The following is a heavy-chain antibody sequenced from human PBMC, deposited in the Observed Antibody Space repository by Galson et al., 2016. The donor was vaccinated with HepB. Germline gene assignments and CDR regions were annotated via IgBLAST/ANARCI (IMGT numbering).Heavy chain of an antibody. V-gene: IGHV3-74*01. Sequence: SLRLSCAASGFTFSNFWMHWVRQAPGKGLVWVSRIKSDGTSIRYADSVKGRFTISRDNAKNTLFLQMNSLRADDTAVYYCAREGGGYPDYWGQGTLVTVSS. CDR3: AREGGGYPDY. D-gene: IGHD3-22*01. CDR1: GFTFSNFW. J-gene: IGHJ4*02. CDR2: IKSDGTSI.